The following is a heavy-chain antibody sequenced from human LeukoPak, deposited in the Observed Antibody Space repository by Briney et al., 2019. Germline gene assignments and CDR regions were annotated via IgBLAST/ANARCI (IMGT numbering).Heavy chain of an antibody. CDR3: ASRSSIWSGYQDTLYYFDS. CDR2: IYYSGST. Sequence: SETLSLTCTVSGGSISSYYWSWIRQPPGKRLEWIGHIYYSGSTNYDPSLKSRVTISVDTSKNQFSLKLSSVTAADTAVYYCASRSSIWSGYQDTLYYFDSWGQGTLVTVSS. V-gene: IGHV4-59*01. J-gene: IGHJ4*02. D-gene: IGHD3-3*01. CDR1: GGSISSYY.